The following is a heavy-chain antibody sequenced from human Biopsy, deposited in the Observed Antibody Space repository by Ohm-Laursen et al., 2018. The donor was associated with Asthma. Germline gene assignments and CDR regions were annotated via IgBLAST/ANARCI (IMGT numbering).Heavy chain of an antibody. CDR1: GASIRGSGSY. CDR3: ASPVNRAFGGYEWAAVFDY. D-gene: IGHD5-12*01. J-gene: IGHJ4*02. Sequence: SETLSLTCTVSGASIRGSGSYWAWIRQAPGKGPEWIGTTHYSGSTFYKPPLRSRVTMSLDTSTNQFSLRLRSVTATDTAVYYCASPVNRAFGGYEWAAVFDYWGQGILVTVSS. CDR2: THYSGST. V-gene: IGHV4-39*01.